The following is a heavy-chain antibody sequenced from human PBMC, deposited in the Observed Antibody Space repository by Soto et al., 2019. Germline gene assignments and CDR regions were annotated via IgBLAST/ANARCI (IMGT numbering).Heavy chain of an antibody. CDR2: INWNGGST. D-gene: IGHD6-13*01. Sequence: GGSLRLSCAASGFTFDDYGMSWVRQAPGKGLEWVSGINWNGGSTGYADSVKGRFTISRDNAKNSLYLQMNSLRAEDTALYYCAKSGGDVAAAGLDYWGQGTLVTVSS. CDR3: AKSGGDVAAAGLDY. J-gene: IGHJ4*02. V-gene: IGHV3-20*04. CDR1: GFTFDDYG.